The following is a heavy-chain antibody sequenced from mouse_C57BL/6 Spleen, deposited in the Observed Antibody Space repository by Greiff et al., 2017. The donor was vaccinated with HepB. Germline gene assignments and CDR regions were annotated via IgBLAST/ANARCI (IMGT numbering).Heavy chain of an antibody. D-gene: IGHD1-1*01. J-gene: IGHJ2*01. CDR1: GYTFTSYW. CDR3: ERWGEDITTVVDYFDY. V-gene: IGHV1-64*01. Sequence: QVQLQQPGAELVKPGASVKLSCKASGYTFTSYWMHWVKQRPGQGLEWIGMIHPNSGSTNYNEKFKSKATLTVDKYSSPAYMQLSSLTSEDSAVYYCERWGEDITTVVDYFDYWGKGTTLTVSS. CDR2: IHPNSGST.